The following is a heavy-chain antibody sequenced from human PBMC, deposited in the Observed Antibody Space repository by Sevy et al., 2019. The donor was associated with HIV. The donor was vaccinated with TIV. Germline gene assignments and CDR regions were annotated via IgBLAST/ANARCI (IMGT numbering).Heavy chain of an antibody. D-gene: IGHD3-10*01. J-gene: IGHJ5*02. CDR1: GFTFSSYG. CDR2: IWYDGSNK. V-gene: IGHV3-33*01. Sequence: GGYLRLSCAASGFTFSSYGMHWVRHAPGKGLEWVAVIWYDGSNKYYADSVKGRFTISRDNSKNTLYLQMNSLRAEDTAVYYCARDELLWFGESHHSGFDPWGQGTLVTVSS. CDR3: ARDELLWFGESHHSGFDP.